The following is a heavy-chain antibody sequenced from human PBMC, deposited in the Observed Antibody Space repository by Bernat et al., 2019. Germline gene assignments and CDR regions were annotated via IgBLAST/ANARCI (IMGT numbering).Heavy chain of an antibody. CDR3: ARAVYYYDSSGYVDY. V-gene: IGHV1-18*04. J-gene: IGHJ4*02. Sequence: QVQLVQSGAEVKKPGASVKVSCKASGYTFTSYGISWVRQAPGQGLEWMGWISAYNGNTNYAQKLQGRVTMTTDTSTSTAYMELRSLRPDDTAVYYCARAVYYYDSSGYVDYWGQGTLVTVSS. CDR2: ISAYNGNT. D-gene: IGHD3-22*01. CDR1: GYTFTSYG.